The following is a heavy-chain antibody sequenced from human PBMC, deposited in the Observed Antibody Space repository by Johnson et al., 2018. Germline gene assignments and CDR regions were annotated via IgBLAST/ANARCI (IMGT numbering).Heavy chain of an antibody. V-gene: IGHV3-7*01. CDR3: ARSPVARLYYYYYRDV. Sequence: VQLVESGGGLVQPGGSLRLSCAASGFTFSSYWMSWVRQAPGKGLEWVANIQQDGSEKYYVDSVKGRFTISRDNAKNSLYLQMNSLRAEDTAGDYCARSPVARLYYYYYRDVWGKWTTVTVSS. CDR2: IQQDGSEK. CDR1: GFTFSSYW. D-gene: IGHD6-6*01. J-gene: IGHJ6*03.